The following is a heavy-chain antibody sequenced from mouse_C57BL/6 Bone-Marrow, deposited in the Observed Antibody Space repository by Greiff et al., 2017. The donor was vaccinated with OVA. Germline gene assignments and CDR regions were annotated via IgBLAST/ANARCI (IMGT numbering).Heavy chain of an antibody. D-gene: IGHD1-1*01. Sequence: VQLQQPGAELVMPGASVKLSCKASGYTFTSYWMHWVKQRSGQGLEWIGEIDPSDSYTNYNQKFKGKSTLTVDKSTSTAYMQLRSLTSEDAAVYYCARGGFTTVVASPFAYWGQGTLVTVSA. CDR1: GYTFTSYW. CDR2: IDPSDSYT. CDR3: ARGGFTTVVASPFAY. V-gene: IGHV1-69*01. J-gene: IGHJ3*01.